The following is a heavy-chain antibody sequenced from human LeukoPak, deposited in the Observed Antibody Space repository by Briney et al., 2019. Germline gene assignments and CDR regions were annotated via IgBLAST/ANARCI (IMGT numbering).Heavy chain of an antibody. J-gene: IGHJ5*02. CDR1: GGSFSGYY. Sequence: SETLSLTCAVYGGSFSGYYWSWIRQPPGKGLEWIGEINHSGSTNYNPSLKGRVTISVDTSKNQFSLKLSSVTAADTAVYYCARVGRVLRCFGGASWFDPWGQGTLVTVSS. D-gene: IGHD3-9*01. V-gene: IGHV4-34*01. CDR3: ARVGRVLRCFGGASWFDP. CDR2: INHSGST.